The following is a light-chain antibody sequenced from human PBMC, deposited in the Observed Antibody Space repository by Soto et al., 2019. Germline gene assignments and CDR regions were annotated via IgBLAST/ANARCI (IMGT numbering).Light chain of an antibody. Sequence: DIEMTQSPSSLSASVGETITITCRASQSIGSSLNWFQHSPGQPPKLLLFAASNLHAGVPPRFSGSGSGTSFSLTIRSLQPEDFATYYCQQSFNLPRTFGPGTKVDIK. CDR2: AAS. J-gene: IGKJ1*01. CDR1: QSIGSS. CDR3: QQSFNLPRT. V-gene: IGKV1-39*01.